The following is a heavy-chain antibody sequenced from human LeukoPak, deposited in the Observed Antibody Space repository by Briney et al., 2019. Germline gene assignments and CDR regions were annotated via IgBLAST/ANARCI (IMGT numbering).Heavy chain of an antibody. V-gene: IGHV3-48*03. D-gene: IGHD1-20*01. CDR2: ISCSGSTI. J-gene: IGHJ4*02. Sequence: GGSLRLSCAASGLTVSSYETNWVRPAPGRGLEWILYISCSGSTIYYVDSVKGRFTIYRDNAKNSLYLQMNRLRAEDTAVYYCAREGNWNDQDYWGQGTLVTVSS. CDR1: GLTVSSYE. CDR3: AREGNWNDQDY.